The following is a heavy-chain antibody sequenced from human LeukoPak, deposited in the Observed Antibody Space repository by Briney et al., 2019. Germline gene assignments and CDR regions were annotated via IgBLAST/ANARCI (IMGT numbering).Heavy chain of an antibody. D-gene: IGHD6-19*01. CDR3: ARVARSSGY. CDR1: GYTFTSYD. Sequence: ASVKVSCKASGYTFTSYDINWVRQATGQGLEWMGWINPNSGGTNYAQKFQGRVTMTRDTSISTAYMELSRLRSDDTAVYYCARVARSSGYWGQGTLVTVSS. J-gene: IGHJ4*02. CDR2: INPNSGGT. V-gene: IGHV1-2*02.